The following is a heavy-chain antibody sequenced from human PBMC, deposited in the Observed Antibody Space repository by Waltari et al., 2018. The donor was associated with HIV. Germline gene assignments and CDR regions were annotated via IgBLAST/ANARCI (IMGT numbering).Heavy chain of an antibody. V-gene: IGHV3-23*01. D-gene: IGHD3-10*01. CDR3: AQDPRSYGWSRFGN. J-gene: IGHJ4*02. Sequence: EVQLLESGGGLVQPGGSLSVACAASGCTFSNYAFNWVRQTTGRVLGWVSAITVNGVNTYYADSVRGRFTISRDDSKNTLILQMNSLRAEDTAVYYCAQDPRSYGWSRFGNWGQGTLVTVSS. CDR1: GCTFSNYA. CDR2: ITVNGVNT.